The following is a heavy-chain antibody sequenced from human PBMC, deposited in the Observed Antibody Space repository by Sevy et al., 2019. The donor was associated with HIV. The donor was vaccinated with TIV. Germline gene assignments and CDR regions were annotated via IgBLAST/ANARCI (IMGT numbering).Heavy chain of an antibody. J-gene: IGHJ6*03. Sequence: SETLSLTCTVSGGSISSSSYYWGWIRQPPGKGLEWIGSIYYSGSTYYNPSLKSRVTISVDTSKNQFSLKLSSVTATDTAGYYCARLSSGYGSGSWGWYYYYYMDVWGKGTTVTVSS. D-gene: IGHD3-10*01. V-gene: IGHV4-39*01. CDR3: ARLSSGYGSGSWGWYYYYYMDV. CDR1: GGSISSSSYY. CDR2: IYYSGST.